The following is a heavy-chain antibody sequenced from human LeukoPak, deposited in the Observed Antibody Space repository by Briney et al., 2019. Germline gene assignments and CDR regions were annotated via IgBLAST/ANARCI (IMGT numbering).Heavy chain of an antibody. CDR2: ISGSGGST. CDR3: AKPQSQHSSGWYYFDY. D-gene: IGHD6-19*01. J-gene: IGHJ4*02. V-gene: IGHV3-23*01. CDR1: GFTFSSYA. Sequence: GGSLRLSCAASGFTFSSYAMSWVRQAPGKGLEWVSAISGSGGSTYYADSVKGRFTISRDNSENTLYLQMNSLRAEDTAVYYCAKPQSQHSSGWYYFDYWGQGTLVTVSS.